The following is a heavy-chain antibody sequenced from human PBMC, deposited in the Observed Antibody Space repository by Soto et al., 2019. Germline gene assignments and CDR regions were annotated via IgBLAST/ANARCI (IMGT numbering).Heavy chain of an antibody. CDR2: ISYDGSNK. Sequence: PGGSLRLSCAASGFTFSSYGMHWVRQAPGKGLEWVAVISYDGSNKYYADSVKGRFTISRDNSKNTLYLQMNSLRAEDTAVYYCAKNEWHGDYENWFDPWGQGTLVTVSS. D-gene: IGHD4-17*01. CDR3: AKNEWHGDYENWFDP. V-gene: IGHV3-30*18. J-gene: IGHJ5*02. CDR1: GFTFSSYG.